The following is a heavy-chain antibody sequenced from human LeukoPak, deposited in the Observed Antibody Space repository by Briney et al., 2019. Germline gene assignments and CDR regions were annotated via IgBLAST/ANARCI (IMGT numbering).Heavy chain of an antibody. Sequence: PGGSLRLSCAASGFTFRSTVMTWVRQAPGKGLEWVSTISPDGKYIYYADSLGGRFTMSRDNSKNTLYLQMNSLRAEDTAVYYCARARGSYYYYGMDVWGQGTTVTVSS. CDR2: ISPDGKYI. CDR3: ARARGSYYYYGMDV. CDR1: GFTFRSTV. V-gene: IGHV3-23*01. J-gene: IGHJ6*02.